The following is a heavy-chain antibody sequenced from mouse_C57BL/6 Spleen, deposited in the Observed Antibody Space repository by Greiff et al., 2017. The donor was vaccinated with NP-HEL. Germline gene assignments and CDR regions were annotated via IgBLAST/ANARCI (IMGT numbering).Heavy chain of an antibody. J-gene: IGHJ4*01. V-gene: IGHV7-3*01. CDR3: ARSYGVYAMDY. Sequence: EVHLVESGGGLVQPGGSLSLSCAASGFTFTDYYMSWVRQPPGKALEWLGFIRNKANGYTTEYSASVKGRFTISRDNSQSILYLQMNALRAEDSATYYCARSYGVYAMDYWGQGTSVTVSS. CDR2: IRNKANGYTT. CDR1: GFTFTDYY. D-gene: IGHD1-1*02.